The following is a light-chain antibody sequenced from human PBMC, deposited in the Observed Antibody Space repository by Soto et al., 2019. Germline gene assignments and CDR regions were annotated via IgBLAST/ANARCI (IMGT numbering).Light chain of an antibody. Sequence: QSALTQPASVSGSPGQSITISCTGTSSDVGGYKYVSWYQQHPGKAPKLMIYEVSNRPSGVSNRFSGSKSGNPASLTISGLQAEDEADYYCSSYTSSSTLVFGGGTQLTVL. CDR1: SSDVGGYKY. CDR3: SSYTSSSTLV. J-gene: IGLJ2*01. V-gene: IGLV2-14*01. CDR2: EVS.